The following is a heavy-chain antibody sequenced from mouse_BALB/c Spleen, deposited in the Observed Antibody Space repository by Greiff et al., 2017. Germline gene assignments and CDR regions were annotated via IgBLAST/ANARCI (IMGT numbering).Heavy chain of an antibody. V-gene: IGHV5-4*02. D-gene: IGHD1-2*01. J-gene: IGHJ3*01. CDR3: ARDEILRLRGLAY. Sequence: EVQLVESGGGLVKPGGSLKLSCAASGFSFSDYYMYWVRQTPEKRLEWVATISAGGSYTYYPDSVKGRFTISRDNAKNNLYLQMSSLKSEDTAMYYCARDEILRLRGLAYWGQGTLVTVSA. CDR2: ISAGGSYT. CDR1: GFSFSDYY.